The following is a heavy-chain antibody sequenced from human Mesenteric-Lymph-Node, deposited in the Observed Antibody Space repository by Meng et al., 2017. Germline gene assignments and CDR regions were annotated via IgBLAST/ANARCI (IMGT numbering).Heavy chain of an antibody. J-gene: IGHJ4*02. Sequence: QVQLVESGGCVVQPGRSLRFSCAASGLTVSSCGVHWVRQAQGKGLEWVAVIWYDGSNKYYADSVKGRFTISRDNSKNTMYLQMNSLRAEDTAVYYCARGEMVRGLDYWGQGTLVTVSS. CDR3: ARGEMVRGLDY. CDR1: GLTVSSCG. CDR2: IWYDGSNK. D-gene: IGHD3-10*01. V-gene: IGHV3-33*01.